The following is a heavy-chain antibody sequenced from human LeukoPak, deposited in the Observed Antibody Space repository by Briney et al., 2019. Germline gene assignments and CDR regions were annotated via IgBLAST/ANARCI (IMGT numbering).Heavy chain of an antibody. CDR3: AKGVGEYCSGGSCYYRYHYLDV. D-gene: IGHD2-15*01. V-gene: IGHV3-30*04. CDR1: GFTISNYA. Sequence: GGSLRLSCAASGFTISNYAMHWVRQAPGKGLEWVALISYDGNNKYYADAVKGRFTISRDNSKNTLYLQMNSLRAEDTAVYYCAKGVGEYCSGGSCYYRYHYLDVWGKGTTGTISS. J-gene: IGHJ6*03. CDR2: ISYDGNNK.